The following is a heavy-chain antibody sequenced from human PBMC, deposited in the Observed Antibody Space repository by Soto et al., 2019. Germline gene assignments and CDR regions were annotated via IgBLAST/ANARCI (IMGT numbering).Heavy chain of an antibody. J-gene: IGHJ2*01. CDR2: ITPMFGTA. CDR1: GGTFNSYA. CDR3: ARGDLAEDWYFDL. V-gene: IGHV1-69*12. Sequence: QVQLVQSGAEVKKPGSSVKVSCKASGGTFNSYAISWVRQAPGQGLEWMGGITPMFGTANYAQKFQGRVTITADESTSTAYRELSSLRSEDTAVYYCARGDLAEDWYFDLWGRGTLVTVSS.